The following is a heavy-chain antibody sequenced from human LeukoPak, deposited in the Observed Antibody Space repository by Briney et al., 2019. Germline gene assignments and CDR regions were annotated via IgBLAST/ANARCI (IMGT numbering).Heavy chain of an antibody. CDR2: INHSGST. D-gene: IGHD5-18*01. Sequence: PSETLSLTCAVYGGSFSGYYWSWIRQPPGKGLEWIGGINHSGSTNYNPSLKSRVTISVDTSKNQFSLKLSSVTAADTAVYYCARKPRIYSYGSFFDYWGQGTLVTVSS. V-gene: IGHV4-34*01. CDR3: ARKPRIYSYGSFFDY. CDR1: GGSFSGYY. J-gene: IGHJ4*02.